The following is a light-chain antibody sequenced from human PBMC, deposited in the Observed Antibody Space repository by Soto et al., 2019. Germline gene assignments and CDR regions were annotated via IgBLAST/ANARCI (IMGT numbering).Light chain of an antibody. CDR3: SSYAPSTTLKI. Sequence: SVLTQPASVSGSPGQSITISCTGTRSDVGSDNLVSWYQQHPGKAPKLMIYEGTRRPSGVSNRFSGSKSGNTASLTISGLQAEDEADYYCSSYAPSTTLKIFGGGTKLTVL. CDR2: EGT. V-gene: IGLV2-23*01. J-gene: IGLJ2*01. CDR1: RSDVGSDNL.